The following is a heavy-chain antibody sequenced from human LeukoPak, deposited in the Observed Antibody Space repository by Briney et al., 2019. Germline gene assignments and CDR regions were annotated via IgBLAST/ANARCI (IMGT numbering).Heavy chain of an antibody. CDR1: GGSFSGYN. CDR3: ARGRIAAATIDP. D-gene: IGHD6-13*01. Sequence: PSETLSLTCAVYGGSFSGYNWSWIRQPPGKGLEWIGEINHSGSTNYNPSLKSRVTISVDTSKNQFSLKLSSVTAADTAVYYCARGRIAAATIDPWGQGTLVTVSS. J-gene: IGHJ5*02. V-gene: IGHV4-34*01. CDR2: INHSGST.